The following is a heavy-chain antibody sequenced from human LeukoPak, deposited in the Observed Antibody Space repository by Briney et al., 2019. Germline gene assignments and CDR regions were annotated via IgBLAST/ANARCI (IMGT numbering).Heavy chain of an antibody. CDR3: AKPKQLVRSGYFDY. CDR1: GFTFSSYW. V-gene: IGHV3-7*01. CDR2: IKQDGSEK. D-gene: IGHD6-13*01. Sequence: GGSLRLSCAATGFTFSSYWMSWVRQAPGKGLEWVANIKQDGSEKYYVDSVKGRFTISRDNAKNSLYLQMNSLRAEDTAVYYCAKPKQLVRSGYFDYWGQGTLVTVSS. J-gene: IGHJ4*02.